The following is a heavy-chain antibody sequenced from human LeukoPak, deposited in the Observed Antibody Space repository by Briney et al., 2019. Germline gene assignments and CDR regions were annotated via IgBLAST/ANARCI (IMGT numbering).Heavy chain of an antibody. CDR2: ISSSSSYT. V-gene: IGHV3-11*05. CDR3: AAESIYYDSSGYYSR. Sequence: NSGGSLRLSCAASGFTFSDHYMSWIRQAPGKGLEWVSYISSSSSYTNYADSVKGRFTISRDNAKNSLYLQMNSLRAEDTAVYYCAAESIYYDSSGYYSRWGQGTLVTVSS. CDR1: GFTFSDHY. D-gene: IGHD3-22*01. J-gene: IGHJ4*02.